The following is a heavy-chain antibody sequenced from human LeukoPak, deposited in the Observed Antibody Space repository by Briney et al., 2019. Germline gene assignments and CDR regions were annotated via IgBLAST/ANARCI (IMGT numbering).Heavy chain of an antibody. CDR1: GGSISSYY. CDR3: ARHIEDTAVVHDAFDI. J-gene: IGHJ3*02. CDR2: IYYSGST. V-gene: IGHV4-59*08. Sequence: SETLSLTCTVSGGSISSYYWSWIRQPPGKGLEWIGYIYYSGSTNYNPSLKSRVTISVDTSKNQFSLKLSSVTAADTAVYYCARHIEDTAVVHDAFDIWGQGTMVTVSS. D-gene: IGHD5-18*01.